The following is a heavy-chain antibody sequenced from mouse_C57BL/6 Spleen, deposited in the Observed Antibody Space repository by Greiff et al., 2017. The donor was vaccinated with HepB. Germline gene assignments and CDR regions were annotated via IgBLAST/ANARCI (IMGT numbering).Heavy chain of an antibody. CDR2: ISSGGDYI. J-gene: IGHJ1*03. CDR3: TRGYGSSPRYFDV. V-gene: IGHV5-9-1*02. D-gene: IGHD1-1*01. CDR1: GFTFSSYA. Sequence: EVMLVESGEGLVKPGGSLKLSCAASGFTFSSYAMSWVRQTPEKRLEWVAYISSGGDYIYYADTVKGRFTISRDNARNTLYLQMSSLKSEDTAMYYCTRGYGSSPRYFDVWGTGTTVTVSS.